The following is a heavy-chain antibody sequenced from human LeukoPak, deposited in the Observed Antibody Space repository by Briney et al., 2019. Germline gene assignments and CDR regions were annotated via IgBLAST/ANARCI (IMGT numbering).Heavy chain of an antibody. CDR1: GFTFSSYA. Sequence: GGSLRLSCAASGFTFSSYAMSWVRQAPGNGLEWVSAINGSGGSTYYADSVKGRFTISRDNSENMLYLQMNSLRAEDTAVYYCAKGGTRSTPYYWGQGTLVTVSS. CDR3: AKGGTRSTPYY. V-gene: IGHV3-23*01. J-gene: IGHJ4*02. CDR2: INGSGGST. D-gene: IGHD2-15*01.